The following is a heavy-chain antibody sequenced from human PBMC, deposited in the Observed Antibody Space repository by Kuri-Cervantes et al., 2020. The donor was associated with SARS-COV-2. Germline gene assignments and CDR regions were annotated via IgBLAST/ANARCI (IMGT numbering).Heavy chain of an antibody. Sequence: LSLTCAASGFTFSSYSMNWVRQAPGKGLEWVSGISWNSGSIGYADSVKGRFTISRDNAKNSLYLQMNSLRAEDTAVYYCARGVVGATTVWDYYYYGMDVWGQGTTVTVSS. CDR2: ISWNSGSI. CDR1: GFTFSSYS. D-gene: IGHD1-26*01. CDR3: ARGVVGATTVWDYYYYGMDV. J-gene: IGHJ6*02. V-gene: IGHV3-48*04.